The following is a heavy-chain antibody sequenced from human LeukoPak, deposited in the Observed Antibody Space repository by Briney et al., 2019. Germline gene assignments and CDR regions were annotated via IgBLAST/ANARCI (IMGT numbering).Heavy chain of an antibody. CDR1: GGSISHYY. Sequence: SETLSLTCTVSGGSISHYYWSWIRQPPGKGLEWIGYIYNSGHTNYNPSLKSRVTRSEDTSKNQLSLKLSSVTAADTAVYYCARAAVTTSRYFQHWGQGTLVTVSS. J-gene: IGHJ1*01. CDR3: ARAAVTTSRYFQH. V-gene: IGHV4-59*01. D-gene: IGHD4-17*01. CDR2: IYNSGHT.